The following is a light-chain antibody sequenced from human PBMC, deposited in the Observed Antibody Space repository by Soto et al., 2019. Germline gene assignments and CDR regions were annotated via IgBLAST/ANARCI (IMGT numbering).Light chain of an antibody. Sequence: EIVMTQSPATLSVSPGERATLSCRASQTVWTNLAWNQQKPVQASRLLIYGASTRATGIPARFSGSGTGTDIVLTISSLQSEDFAVDYCQQYHISPPDTFGQGTKVEIK. V-gene: IGKV3-15*01. CDR2: GAS. CDR3: QQYHISPPDT. J-gene: IGKJ2*01. CDR1: QTVWTN.